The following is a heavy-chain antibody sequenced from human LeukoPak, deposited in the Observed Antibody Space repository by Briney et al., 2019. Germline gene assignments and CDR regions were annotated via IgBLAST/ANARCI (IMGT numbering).Heavy chain of an antibody. J-gene: IGHJ6*03. CDR3: ARLYGDYYYYYMDV. D-gene: IGHD4-17*01. V-gene: IGHV4-34*01. CDR1: GGSFSGYY. Sequence: SETLSLTCAVYGGSFSGYYWSWIRQPPGKGLEWIGEINHSGSTNYNPSLKSRVTISVDTSKNQFSLKLSSVTAADTAVYYCARLYGDYYYYYMDVWGKGTTVTVSS. CDR2: INHSGST.